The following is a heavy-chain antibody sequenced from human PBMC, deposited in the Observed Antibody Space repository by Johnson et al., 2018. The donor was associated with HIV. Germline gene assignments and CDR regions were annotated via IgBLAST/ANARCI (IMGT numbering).Heavy chain of an antibody. V-gene: IGHV3-9*01. J-gene: IGHJ3*02. D-gene: IGHD3-22*01. Sequence: VQLVESGGGLVKPGGSLRLSCAASEFIFDDYAMHWVRQAPGKGLEWVSGISWNSGSIGYADSVKGRFTISRDNAKNSLYLQMNSLRAEDTAVYYCAREEVVVPGHDAFDIWGQGTMVTVSS. CDR1: EFIFDDYA. CDR3: AREEVVVPGHDAFDI. CDR2: ISWNSGSI.